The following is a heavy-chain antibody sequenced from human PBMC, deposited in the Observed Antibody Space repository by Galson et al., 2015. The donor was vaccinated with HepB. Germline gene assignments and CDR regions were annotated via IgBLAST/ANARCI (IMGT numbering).Heavy chain of an antibody. V-gene: IGHV1-69*04. CDR3: ARGNLDSYGSGSYYPFGYYGMDV. CDR1: GGTFSSYA. CDR2: IIPILGIA. D-gene: IGHD3-10*01. J-gene: IGHJ6*02. Sequence: SVKVSCKASGGTFSSYAISWVRQAPGQGLEWMGRIIPILGIANYAQKFQGRVTITADKSTSTAYMELSSLRSEDTAVYYCARGNLDSYGSGSYYPFGYYGMDVWGQGTTVTVSS.